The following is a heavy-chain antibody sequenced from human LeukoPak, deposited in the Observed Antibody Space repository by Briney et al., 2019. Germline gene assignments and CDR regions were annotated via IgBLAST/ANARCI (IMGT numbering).Heavy chain of an antibody. J-gene: IGHJ4*02. CDR1: GGSISSYY. D-gene: IGHD6-13*01. Sequence: SETLSLICTVSGGSISSYYWSWIRQPPGKGLEWIGHIYYSGSTNYNPSLKSRVTISVDTSKNQFSLKLSSVTAADTAVYYCARVRAAAGTNKPIDYWGQETLVTVSS. CDR3: ARVRAAAGTNKPIDY. CDR2: IYYSGST. V-gene: IGHV4-59*01.